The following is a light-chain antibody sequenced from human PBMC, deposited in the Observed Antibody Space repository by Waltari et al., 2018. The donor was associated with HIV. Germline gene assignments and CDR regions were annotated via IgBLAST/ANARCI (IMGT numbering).Light chain of an antibody. V-gene: IGLV3-19*01. CDR2: GKN. J-gene: IGLJ2*01. CDR1: SLRKYY. CDR3: ACWDRSGDYIL. Sequence: SSELTQDPAVSVALGQTVKIACLGDSLRKYYASWYRLRPGQAPQLLVYGKNSRPSGIPDRFSAYSSGNRAFLTITVARAEDEADYYCACWDRSGDYILFGGGTSLTGL.